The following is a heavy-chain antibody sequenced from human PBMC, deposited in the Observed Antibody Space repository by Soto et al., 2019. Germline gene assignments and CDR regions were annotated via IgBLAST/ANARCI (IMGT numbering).Heavy chain of an antibody. J-gene: IGHJ5*02. Sequence: EVQLVESGGGLVQPGGSLRLSCAASGFTFGSYSMNWVRQAPGKGLEWVSYISSSSSTIYYADSVKGRFTISRDNAKNSLYLQMNSLRDEDTAVYYCARGTKSHGDYSNWFDPWGQGTLVTVSS. V-gene: IGHV3-48*02. D-gene: IGHD4-17*01. CDR3: ARGTKSHGDYSNWFDP. CDR1: GFTFGSYS. CDR2: ISSSSSTI.